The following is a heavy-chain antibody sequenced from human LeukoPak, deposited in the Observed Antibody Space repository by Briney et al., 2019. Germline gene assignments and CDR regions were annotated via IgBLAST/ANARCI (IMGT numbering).Heavy chain of an antibody. Sequence: GASVKVSCKASGYAFTRHYMHWVRQAPGQGLEWMGLINPSGSSTIYAQKFQGRVTITADESTSTAYMELSSLRSEDTAVYYCAKDYGSGGDLYYFDYGARGPLVTVSS. CDR3: AKDYGSGGDLYYFDY. D-gene: IGHD3-10*01. CDR2: INPSGSST. V-gene: IGHV1-46*01. J-gene: IGHJ4*02. CDR1: GYAFTRHY.